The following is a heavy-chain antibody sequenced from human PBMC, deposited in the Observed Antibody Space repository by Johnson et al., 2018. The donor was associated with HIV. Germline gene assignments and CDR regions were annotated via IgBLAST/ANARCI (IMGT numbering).Heavy chain of an antibody. J-gene: IGHJ3*01. CDR1: GFTFSDHY. CDR3: AKGGEVCYGAFDF. CDR2: ISSSGRTT. D-gene: IGHD1-26*01. Sequence: QVLLVESGGGLVQPGGSLRLSCAASGFTFSDHYMTWIRQATGKGLECISSISSSGRTTYYADSVKGRFTISRDNSKNTLYLQMNTLRSEDTAVYYCAKGGEVCYGAFDFWGQGTMAIVSS. V-gene: IGHV3-11*04.